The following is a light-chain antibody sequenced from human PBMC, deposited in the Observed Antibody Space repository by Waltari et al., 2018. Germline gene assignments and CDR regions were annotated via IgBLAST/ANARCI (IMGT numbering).Light chain of an antibody. Sequence: DIVMTQTPLSLSVTPGEPASISCRSSQSLLYSDGRTYLYWYLQKPGQPPRLLIYRTSNRFSGVPDRFSGSGAGTDCTLKISRVEAEDVGTYYCMQSLQTPFTFGPGTKLDIK. J-gene: IGKJ3*01. CDR2: RTS. CDR1: QSLLYSDGRTY. CDR3: MQSLQTPFT. V-gene: IGKV2D-29*01.